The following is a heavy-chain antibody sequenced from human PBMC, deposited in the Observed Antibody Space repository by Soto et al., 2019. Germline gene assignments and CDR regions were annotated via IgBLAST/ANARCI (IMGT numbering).Heavy chain of an antibody. CDR3: VRGGGGGLFDP. V-gene: IGHV3-11*06. Sequence: GGSLRLSCASSGFTFSDYYMSWIRQAPGKGLEWLSYISPGSRYPAYADSVKGRFTISRDNARRSLSLQMNSLTVDDTAIYYCVRGGGGGLFDPWGQGSMVTVSS. D-gene: IGHD2-15*01. CDR1: GFTFSDYY. J-gene: IGHJ5*02. CDR2: ISPGSRYP.